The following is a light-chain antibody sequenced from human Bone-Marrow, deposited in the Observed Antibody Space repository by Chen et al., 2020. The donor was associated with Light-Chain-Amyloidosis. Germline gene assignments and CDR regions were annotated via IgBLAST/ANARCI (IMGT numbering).Light chain of an antibody. Sequence: LLLTHSPGTLSLSPGERATLSCRTSQSVASDYVAWYQQKPGQAPRLLIYDASSRAPGIPDRFSGSESGIDFTLTISRVEPEDFAVYYCQQYGSSPVTFGQGTKVEIK. V-gene: IGKV3-20*01. CDR3: QQYGSSPVT. CDR2: DAS. J-gene: IGKJ1*01. CDR1: QSVASDY.